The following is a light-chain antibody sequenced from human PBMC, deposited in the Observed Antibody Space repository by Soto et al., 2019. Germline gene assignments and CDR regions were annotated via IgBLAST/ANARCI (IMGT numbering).Light chain of an antibody. CDR1: SSDVGGYNY. CDR3: SSYAGLPVV. Sequence: QPVLTQPPSASGSPGQSVTISCTGTSSDVGGYNYVSWYQQHPGKAPKLMIYEVSKRPSGVPDRFSGSKSGNTASLTVSGLQAEDEADYYCSSYAGLPVVFGGGTKLTVL. CDR2: EVS. J-gene: IGLJ2*01. V-gene: IGLV2-8*01.